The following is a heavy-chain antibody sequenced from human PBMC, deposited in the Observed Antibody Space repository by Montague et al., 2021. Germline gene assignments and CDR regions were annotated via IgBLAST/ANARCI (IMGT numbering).Heavy chain of an antibody. CDR3: ARYRFFPSFTGCDY. Sequence: SLRLSCAASGFTFSNYAMKWVRQAPGKGLEWVSAISYDGGDTYYXDSVKGRFTIARDNSQNTMYLQMNSLSAEDTATYYCARYRFFPSFTGCDYWGQGTQVTVSS. CDR2: ISYDGGDT. V-gene: IGHV3-23*01. D-gene: IGHD1-14*01. J-gene: IGHJ4*02. CDR1: GFTFSNYA.